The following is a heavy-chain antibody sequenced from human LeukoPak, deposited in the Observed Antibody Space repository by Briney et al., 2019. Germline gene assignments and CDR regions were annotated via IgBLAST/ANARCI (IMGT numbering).Heavy chain of an antibody. Sequence: EASVKVSCKASGGTFSSYAISWVRQAPGQGLEWMGGIIRIFGTANYAQKSQGRVTITADESTSTAYMELSSLRSEDTAVYYCARVPGYCSSTSCFYYYYMDVWGKGTTVIVSS. CDR3: ARVPGYCSSTSCFYYYYMDV. CDR1: GGTFSSYA. V-gene: IGHV1-69*13. CDR2: IIRIFGTA. D-gene: IGHD2-2*01. J-gene: IGHJ6*03.